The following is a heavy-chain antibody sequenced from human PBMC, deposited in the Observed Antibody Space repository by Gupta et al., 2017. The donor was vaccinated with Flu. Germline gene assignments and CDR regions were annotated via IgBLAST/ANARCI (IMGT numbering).Heavy chain of an antibody. CDR1: GGSISNNY. CDR2: IHSSGST. J-gene: IGHJ4*02. D-gene: IGHD3-22*01. CDR3: AKFSRFSDSSLHYLDF. V-gene: IGHV4-59*03. Sequence: QVQLQESGPGLVKPSETLSLTCSVSGGSISNNYWSWIRQPPGKGLEYIGYIHSSGSTNYNPSLKSRVSISVDTSKNQCSLKLNSVTAADTAVYYCAKFSRFSDSSLHYLDFWGLGILVTVSS.